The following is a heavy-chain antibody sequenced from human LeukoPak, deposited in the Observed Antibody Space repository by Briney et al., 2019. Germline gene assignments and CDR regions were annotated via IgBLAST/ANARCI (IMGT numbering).Heavy chain of an antibody. D-gene: IGHD2-2*02. J-gene: IGHJ5*02. CDR2: IYYSGST. CDR3: ACTNCSSTSCYTGIFSWFDP. Sequence: SEALSLTCTVSGGSISSSSYYWGWIRQPPGKGLEWIGSIYYSGSTYYNPSLKSRITISVDTSKNQFSLKLSSVTAADTAVYYCACTNCSSTSCYTGIFSWFDPWGQGTLVTVSS. V-gene: IGHV4-39*07. CDR1: GGSISSSSYY.